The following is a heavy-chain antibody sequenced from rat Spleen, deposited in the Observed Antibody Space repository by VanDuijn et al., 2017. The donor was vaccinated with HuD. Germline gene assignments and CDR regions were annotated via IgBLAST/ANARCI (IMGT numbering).Heavy chain of an antibody. CDR1: GYSITSSYR. CDR2: INSAGST. V-gene: IGHV3-3*01. D-gene: IGHD1-2*01. J-gene: IGHJ2*01. CDR3: ARSAIAAISVDY. Sequence: EVQLQESGPGLVKPSQSLSLTCSVTGYSITSSYRWNWIRKFPGNKLEWMGYINSAGSTNYNPSLKSRISITRDTSKNQFFLQVNSVTTEDTATYYCARSAIAAISVDYWGQGVMVTVSS.